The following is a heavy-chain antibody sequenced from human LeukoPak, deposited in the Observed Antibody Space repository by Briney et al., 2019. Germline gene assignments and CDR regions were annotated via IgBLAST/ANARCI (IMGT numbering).Heavy chain of an antibody. J-gene: IGHJ4*02. V-gene: IGHV4-34*01. CDR2: INHSGST. CDR3: ARGRGYCSSTSCYNYFDY. D-gene: IGHD2-2*02. CDR1: GGSFSGYY. Sequence: SETLSLTCAVYGGSFSGYYWSWIRQPPGKGLEWIGEINHSGSTNYNPSLKSRVTISVDTSKNQFSLKLSSVTAADTAVYYCARGRGYCSSTSCYNYFDYWGQGSLVTVSS.